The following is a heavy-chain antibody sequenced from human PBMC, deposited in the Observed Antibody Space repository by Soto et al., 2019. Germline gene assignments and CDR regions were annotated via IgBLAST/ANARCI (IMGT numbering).Heavy chain of an antibody. CDR3: ARSKIVGDNLVDY. V-gene: IGHV1-18*01. CDR1: FPSDA. Sequence: FPSDASRWGRHAPEQGLEWMGWISAYNGNTNYAQKLQGRVTMTTDTSTSTAYMELRSLRSDDTAVYYCARSKIVGDNLVDYWVQGPLV. CDR2: ISAYNGNT. D-gene: IGHD1-26*01. J-gene: IGHJ4*02.